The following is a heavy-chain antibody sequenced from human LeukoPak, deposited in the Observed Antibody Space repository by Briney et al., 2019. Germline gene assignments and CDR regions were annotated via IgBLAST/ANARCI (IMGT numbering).Heavy chain of an antibody. CDR3: ARVYCSSTSCYWFDP. J-gene: IGHJ5*02. CDR1: GYSISSGYY. D-gene: IGHD2-2*01. V-gene: IGHV4-38-2*02. CDR2: IYHSGST. Sequence: KSSETLSLTCTVSGYSISSGYYWGWIRQPPGKGLEWIGSIYHSGSTYYNPSLKSRVTISVDTSKNQFSLKLSSVTAAGTAVYYCARVYCSSTSCYWFDPWGQGTLVTVSS.